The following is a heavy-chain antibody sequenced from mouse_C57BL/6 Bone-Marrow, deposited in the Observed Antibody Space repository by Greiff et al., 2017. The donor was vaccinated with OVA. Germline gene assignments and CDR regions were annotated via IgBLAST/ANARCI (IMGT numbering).Heavy chain of an antibody. D-gene: IGHD2-3*01. Sequence: EVMLVESEGGLVQPGSSMKLSCTASGFTFSDYYMAWVRQGPEKGLEWVANINYDGSSTYYLDSLKSRFIISRDNAKNILYLQMSSLKSEDTATYYCARVYDYWGQGTLVTVSA. V-gene: IGHV5-16*01. CDR1: GFTFSDYY. CDR3: ARVYDY. CDR2: INYDGSST. J-gene: IGHJ3*01.